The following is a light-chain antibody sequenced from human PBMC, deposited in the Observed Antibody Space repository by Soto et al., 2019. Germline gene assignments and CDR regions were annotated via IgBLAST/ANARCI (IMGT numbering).Light chain of an antibody. CDR3: CSYVGTSTLRV. J-gene: IGLJ2*01. Sequence: QAVVTQPASVSGSPGQSITISCTGTSSDVVSYNLVSWYRQNPGKAPKLMIYDANKRPSGVSDRFSGSNSGNTASLTISGLRAEDEADYYCCSYVGTSTLRVFGGGTKLTVL. V-gene: IGLV2-23*01. CDR1: SSDVVSYNL. CDR2: DAN.